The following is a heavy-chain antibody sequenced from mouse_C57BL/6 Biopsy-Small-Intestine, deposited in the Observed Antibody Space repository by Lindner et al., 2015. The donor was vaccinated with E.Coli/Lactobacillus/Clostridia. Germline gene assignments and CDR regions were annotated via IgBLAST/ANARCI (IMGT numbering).Heavy chain of an antibody. V-gene: IGHV1-82*01. D-gene: IGHD2-5*01. Sequence: VQLQESGPELVKPGASVKISCKASGYAFSSSWMNWVKQRPGKGLEWIGRIYPGDGDTNYNGKFKGKATLTADKSSSTAYMQLSSLTSEDSAVYFCAGRNSNYDAMDYWGQGTSVTVSS. CDR3: AGRNSNYDAMDY. CDR2: IYPGDGDT. CDR1: GYAFSSSW. J-gene: IGHJ4*01.